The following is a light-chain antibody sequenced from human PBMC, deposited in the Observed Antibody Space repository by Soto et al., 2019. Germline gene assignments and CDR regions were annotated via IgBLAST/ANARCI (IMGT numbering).Light chain of an antibody. Sequence: EIVLTQSPGTLSLSPGERATLSCRASQSVSSSYLAWYQQKPGQAPRQLIYGASSRATGIPDRFSGSGSGTDITLTIARLEHEDYELYYCQHYRTSFGGGTRVEIK. CDR1: QSVSSSY. J-gene: IGKJ4*01. V-gene: IGKV3-20*01. CDR3: QHYRTS. CDR2: GAS.